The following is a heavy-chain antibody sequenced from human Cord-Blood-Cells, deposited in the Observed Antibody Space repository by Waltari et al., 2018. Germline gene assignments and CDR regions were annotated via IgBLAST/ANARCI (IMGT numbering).Heavy chain of an antibody. Sequence: QVQLVQSGAVVKKPGASVKVSCKASGYTFTSYNINWVRQATGQGLEWMGLMNPNSGNTGYAQKFQVRVTITRNTSISTAYMELSSLRSEDTAVYYCARGGYYYYYMDVWGKGTTVTVSS. CDR1: GYTFTSYN. CDR3: ARGGYYYYYMDV. J-gene: IGHJ6*03. V-gene: IGHV1-8*03. CDR2: MNPNSGNT.